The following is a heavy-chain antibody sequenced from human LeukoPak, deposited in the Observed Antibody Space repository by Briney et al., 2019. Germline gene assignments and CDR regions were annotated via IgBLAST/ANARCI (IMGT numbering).Heavy chain of an antibody. CDR2: NYSGGST. D-gene: IGHD5-24*01. J-gene: IGHJ2*01. CDR1: GFTVSSHY. CDR3: ARVEMATNPHWYFDL. Sequence: GGSLRLSCAASGFTVSSHYMSWVRQAPGKGLEWVSVNYSGGSTYYADSVKGRFTISRDKSKNTLYLQMNSLRAEDTAVYYCARVEMATNPHWYFDLWGRGTLVTVSS. V-gene: IGHV3-66*01.